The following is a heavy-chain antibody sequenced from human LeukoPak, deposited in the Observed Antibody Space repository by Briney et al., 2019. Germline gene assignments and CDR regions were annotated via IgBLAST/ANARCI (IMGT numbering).Heavy chain of an antibody. CDR3: ARDTVVDGYCSSPDCNGWFDP. CDR2: VFRNGST. V-gene: IGHV4-39*07. Sequence: SETLSLTCTVSGGSLNSADYFWAWIRQPPGKGLEWIGSVFRNGSTYSNPSLKSRVTISLDTPRNQFSLRLSSMTAADTAVYYCARDTVVDGYCSSPDCNGWFDPWGQGTLVTVSS. CDR1: GGSLNSADYF. J-gene: IGHJ5*02. D-gene: IGHD2-2*01.